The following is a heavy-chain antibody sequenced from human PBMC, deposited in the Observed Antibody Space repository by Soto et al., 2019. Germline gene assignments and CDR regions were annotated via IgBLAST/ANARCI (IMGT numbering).Heavy chain of an antibody. CDR2: IYYSGST. J-gene: IGHJ5*02. CDR3: ARDASHDSSRDNWFDP. Sequence: SETLSLTCTVSGGSISSGGYYWSWIRQHPGKGLEWIGYIYYSGSTYYNPSLKSRVTISVDTSKNQFSLKLSSVTAADTAVYYCARDASHDSSRDNWFDPWGQGTLVTVSS. D-gene: IGHD3-22*01. CDR1: GGSISSGGYY. V-gene: IGHV4-31*03.